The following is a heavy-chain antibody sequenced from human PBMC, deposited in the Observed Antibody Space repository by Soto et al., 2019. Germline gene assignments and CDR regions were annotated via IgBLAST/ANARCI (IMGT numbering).Heavy chain of an antibody. CDR3: AKGTRGYEIWTY. D-gene: IGHD3-9*01. J-gene: IGHJ4*02. CDR2: ISGSGGST. Sequence: EVQLLESGGGLVQPGGSLRLSCAASGFTFSSYAMSWVRQAPGKGLEWVSGISGSGGSTYYADSVKGRFTISRDNSKNTLYLGTNSLRAEDPAVYYCAKGTRGYEIWTYWGQGTLVTVSS. V-gene: IGHV3-23*01. CDR1: GFTFSSYA.